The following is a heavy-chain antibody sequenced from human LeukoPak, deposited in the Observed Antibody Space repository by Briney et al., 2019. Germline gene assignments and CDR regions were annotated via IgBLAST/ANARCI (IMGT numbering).Heavy chain of an antibody. CDR2: IYDSGNT. J-gene: IGHJ5*02. CDR3: ARGWLHRDVFDP. Sequence: SESLSLTCTVYGVSIRVYYWSWLRQSPGKGLGWLAYIYDSGNTTYNRSIQSRGTISIDISKHQFSLKLSSIIAADTAVYYCARGWLHRDVFDPWGQGNLVTVSS. D-gene: IGHD5-12*01. CDR1: GVSIRVYY. V-gene: IGHV4-59*01.